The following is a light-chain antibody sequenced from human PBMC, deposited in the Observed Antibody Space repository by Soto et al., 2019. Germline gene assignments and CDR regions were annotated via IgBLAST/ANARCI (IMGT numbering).Light chain of an antibody. V-gene: IGKV1-33*01. CDR2: DAS. CDR1: QDISNY. Sequence: DIQMTQSPSSLSASVGDRVTITCQASQDISNYLNWYQQKPGKAPELLIYDASNFETGVPSRFSGSGSGTDFTFTISSLQPEDFATYYCQQYDDVPPTFGPGTKVDF. CDR3: QQYDDVPPT. J-gene: IGKJ3*01.